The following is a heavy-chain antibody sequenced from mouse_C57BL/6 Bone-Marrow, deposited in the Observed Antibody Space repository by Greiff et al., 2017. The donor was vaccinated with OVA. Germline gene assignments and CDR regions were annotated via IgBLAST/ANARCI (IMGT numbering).Heavy chain of an antibody. Sequence: EVQGVESGGDLVKPGGSLKLSCAASGFTFSSYGMSWVRQTPDKRLEWVATISSGGSYTYYPDSVKGRFTISRDNAKNTLYLQMSSLKSEDTAMYYCARHGGSYYYAMDYWGQGTSVTVSS. D-gene: IGHD1-2*01. CDR2: ISSGGSYT. CDR3: ARHGGSYYYAMDY. V-gene: IGHV5-6*01. J-gene: IGHJ4*01. CDR1: GFTFSSYG.